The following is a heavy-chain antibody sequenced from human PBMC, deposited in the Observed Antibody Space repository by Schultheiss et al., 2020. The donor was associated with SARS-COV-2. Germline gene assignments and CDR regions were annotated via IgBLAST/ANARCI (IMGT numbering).Heavy chain of an antibody. CDR2: INHSGST. Sequence: SETLSLTCTVSGGSISSYYWSWIRQPPGKGLEWIGEINHSGSTNYNPSLKSRVTISVDTSKNQFSLKLSSVTAADTAVYYCARGPSEHYDILSWLENYYYYYMDVWGKGTTVTVSS. D-gene: IGHD3-9*01. V-gene: IGHV4-34*01. J-gene: IGHJ6*03. CDR3: ARGPSEHYDILSWLENYYYYYMDV. CDR1: GGSISSYY.